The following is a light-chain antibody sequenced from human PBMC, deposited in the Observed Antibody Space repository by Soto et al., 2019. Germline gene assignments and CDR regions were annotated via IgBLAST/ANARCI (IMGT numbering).Light chain of an antibody. V-gene: IGKV1-5*01. J-gene: IGKJ1*01. Sequence: IPMTQSPSTLSATVGDRVTIPCRASQSISSWLAWYQQKPGKAPKLLIYDVSTLESGVPSRFSGSGSGTEFTLTISSLQPDDSATYYCQQYSNSLTFGRGTKV. CDR1: QSISSW. CDR3: QQYSNSLT. CDR2: DVS.